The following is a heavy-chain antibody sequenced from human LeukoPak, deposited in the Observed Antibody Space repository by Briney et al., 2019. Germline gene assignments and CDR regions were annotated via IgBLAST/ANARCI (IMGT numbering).Heavy chain of an antibody. Sequence: SETLSLTCTVSGGSISSYYWSWTRQPPGKGLEWIGYIYYSGSTNYDPSLKSRVTISVDTSKNQFSLKLSSVTAADTAVYYCARGGSYYGVYYYYYYMDVWGKGTTVTVSS. J-gene: IGHJ6*03. CDR2: IYYSGST. CDR1: GGSISSYY. D-gene: IGHD1-26*01. V-gene: IGHV4-59*01. CDR3: ARGGSYYGVYYYYYYMDV.